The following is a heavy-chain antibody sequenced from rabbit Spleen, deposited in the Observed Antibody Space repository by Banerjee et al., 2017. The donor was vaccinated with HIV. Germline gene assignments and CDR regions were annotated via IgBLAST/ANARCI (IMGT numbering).Heavy chain of an antibody. CDR3: ARDTSSSFSSYGMDL. CDR2: IDIGSSGFT. D-gene: IGHD1-1*01. J-gene: IGHJ6*01. CDR1: GVSFSSSSY. Sequence: QSLEESGGGLVKPGASLTLTCKASGVSFSSSSYMCWVRQAPGKGLEWIACIDIGSSGFTYFATWAKGRFTCSKTSSTTVTLQMTRLTAADTATYFCARDTSSSFSSYGMDLWGPGTLVTVS. V-gene: IGHV1S40*01.